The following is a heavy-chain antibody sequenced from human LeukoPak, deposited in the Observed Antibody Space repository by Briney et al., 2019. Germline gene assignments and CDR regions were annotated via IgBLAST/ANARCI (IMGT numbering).Heavy chain of an antibody. CDR3: AKEAIYSSSWYSADY. CDR2: IRYDGSNK. CDR1: GFTFSSYG. Sequence: PGGSLRLSCAASGFTFSSYGMHWVRQAPGKGLEWVAFIRYDGSNKYYADSVKGRFTISRDNSKNTLYLQMNSLRAEDTAVDYCAKEAIYSSSWYSADYWGQGTLVTVSS. D-gene: IGHD6-13*01. J-gene: IGHJ4*02. V-gene: IGHV3-30*02.